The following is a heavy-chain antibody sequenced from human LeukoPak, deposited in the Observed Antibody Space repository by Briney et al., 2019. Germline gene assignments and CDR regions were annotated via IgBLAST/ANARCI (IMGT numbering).Heavy chain of an antibody. D-gene: IGHD6-13*01. V-gene: IGHV1-2*02. J-gene: IGHJ4*02. CDR1: GYTFTGYY. Sequence: ASVKVSCKASGYTFTGYYMHWVRQAPGQGLEWMGWINPNSGGTIYAQKFQGRVTMTRDTSISTACMELSRLRSDDTAVYYCARLYSSSDRGDYWGQGTLVTVSS. CDR3: ARLYSSSDRGDY. CDR2: INPNSGGT.